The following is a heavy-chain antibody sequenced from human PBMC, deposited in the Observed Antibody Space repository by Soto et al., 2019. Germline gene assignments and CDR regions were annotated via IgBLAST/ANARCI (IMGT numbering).Heavy chain of an antibody. CDR3: AVSTVTYYYYGMDV. J-gene: IGHJ6*02. CDR1: GGSFSGYY. CDR2: INHSGST. D-gene: IGHD4-17*01. V-gene: IGHV4-34*01. Sequence: QVQLQQWGAGLLKPSETLSLTCAVYGGSFSGYYWSWIRHPPGKGLEWIGEINHSGSTNYNPSLKSRVTISVATTKHHFSLQLSSVTAADTAVYYCAVSTVTYYYYGMDVWGQGTTVTVSS.